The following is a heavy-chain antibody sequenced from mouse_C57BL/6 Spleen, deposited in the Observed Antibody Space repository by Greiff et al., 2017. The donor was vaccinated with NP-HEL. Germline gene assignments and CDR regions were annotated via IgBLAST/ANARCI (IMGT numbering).Heavy chain of an antibody. CDR1: GFTFSDYY. Sequence: EVHLVESGGGLVQPGGSLKLSCAASGFTFSDYYMYWVRQTPEKRLEWVAYISNGGGSTYYPDTVKGRFTISRDNAKNTLYLQMSRLKSEDTAMYYCARRGTTVVSMDYWGQGTSVTVSS. CDR2: ISNGGGST. CDR3: ARRGTTVVSMDY. J-gene: IGHJ4*01. D-gene: IGHD1-1*01. V-gene: IGHV5-12*01.